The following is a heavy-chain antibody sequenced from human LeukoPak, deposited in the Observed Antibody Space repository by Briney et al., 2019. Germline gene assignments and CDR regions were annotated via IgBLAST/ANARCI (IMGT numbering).Heavy chain of an antibody. J-gene: IGHJ4*02. CDR1: GFTFSSYA. CDR2: IWYDGTNK. D-gene: IGHD2/OR15-2a*01. Sequence: GRSLRLSCAASGFTFSSYAMHWVRQAPGKGLEWVALIWYDGTNKYYTDSVKGRLTISRDNSKNTLYLQMNSLRAEDTAVYYCAREGPRGNSQFDYWGQGTLVTVSS. V-gene: IGHV3-33*08. CDR3: AREGPRGNSQFDY.